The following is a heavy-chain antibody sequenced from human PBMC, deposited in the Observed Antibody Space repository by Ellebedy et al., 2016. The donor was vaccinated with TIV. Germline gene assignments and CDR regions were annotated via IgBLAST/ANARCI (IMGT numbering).Heavy chain of an antibody. D-gene: IGHD2-21*02. CDR1: GYSFTTNW. CDR3: ATAAYCGGDCYSPTFDY. J-gene: IGHJ4*02. V-gene: IGHV5-51*01. Sequence: PGGSLRLSCKGSGYSFTTNWIGWVRQMPGKGLEWMGIIYPGDSDTRYSPSFQVQVTISADKSISTAYLQWSSLKASDTAMYYCATAAYCGGDCYSPTFDYWGQGTLVTVSS. CDR2: IYPGDSDT.